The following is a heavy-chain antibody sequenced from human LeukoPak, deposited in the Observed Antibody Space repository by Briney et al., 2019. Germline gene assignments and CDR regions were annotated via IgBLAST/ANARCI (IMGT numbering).Heavy chain of an antibody. CDR2: MNPDGSIR. D-gene: IGHD3/OR15-3a*01. CDR3: ARGVGGDWFPGN. CDR1: GFTSSSYW. Sequence: GGSLRLSCAVSGFTSSSYWMSWVRQAPGKGLEWVANMNPDGSIRYYVVSVKGRFTISRDNAMNSLHLQMNSLKAEDTAVYYCARGVGGDWFPGNWGQGTLVTVSS. V-gene: IGHV3-7*01. J-gene: IGHJ4*02.